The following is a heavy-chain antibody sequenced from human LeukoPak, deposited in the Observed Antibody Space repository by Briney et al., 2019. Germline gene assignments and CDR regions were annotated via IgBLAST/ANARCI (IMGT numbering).Heavy chain of an antibody. Sequence: PGGSLRLSCAASGFTFISYWMHWVRQAPGKGLVWVSRINGYGSSTDFADSVKGRFTIPRDNAKNTLYLQMNSLRAEDTAVYYCARDAPGNTALDYWGQGTLVTVSS. CDR1: GFTFISYW. CDR2: INGYGSST. V-gene: IGHV3-74*01. CDR3: ARDAPGNTALDY. D-gene: IGHD5-18*01. J-gene: IGHJ4*02.